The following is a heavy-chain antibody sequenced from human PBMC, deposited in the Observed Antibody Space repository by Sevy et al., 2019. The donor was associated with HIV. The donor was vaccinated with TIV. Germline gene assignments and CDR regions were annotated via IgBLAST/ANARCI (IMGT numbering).Heavy chain of an antibody. CDR3: ARDRDYMLDV. CDR2: ISAYYGNT. Sequence: ASVKVSCKASGYTFTTNGISWVRQAPGQGLEWMGWISAYYGNTNYAQKLQGRVTLTTDTSTATAYMELGSLRSDDTAVYYCARDRDYMLDVWGQGTAVTVSS. V-gene: IGHV1-18*01. J-gene: IGHJ6*02. CDR1: GYTFTTNG. D-gene: IGHD4-4*01.